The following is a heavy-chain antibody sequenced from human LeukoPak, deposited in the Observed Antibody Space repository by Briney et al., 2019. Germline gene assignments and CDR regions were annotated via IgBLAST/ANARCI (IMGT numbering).Heavy chain of an antibody. CDR1: GYSISSGYY. J-gene: IGHJ4*02. Sequence: SETLSLTCSVSGYSISSGYYWGWIRQPPGQGLEWIGNIFHTGDTQYNPSLQSRVTLSVDTSKNQFSLKLSSVTAADTAVYYCARSSESYDSSGYYSYYFDYWGQGTLVTVSS. CDR2: IFHTGDT. CDR3: ARSSESYDSSGYYSYYFDY. V-gene: IGHV4-38-2*02. D-gene: IGHD3-22*01.